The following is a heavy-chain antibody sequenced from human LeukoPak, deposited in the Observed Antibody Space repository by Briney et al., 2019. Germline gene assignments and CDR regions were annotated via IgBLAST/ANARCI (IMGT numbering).Heavy chain of an antibody. J-gene: IGHJ6*02. V-gene: IGHV3-74*01. CDR3: ARDLRLAQVYYGMDV. Sequence: GGALSLSCASIGFTYLGYWLHWPGQPPGKGLVWVPLINSDGSSTTYADSVKGRFTISRDNAKNTLYLQMNSLRAEDTAVYYCARDLRLAQVYYGMDVWGQGTTVTVSS. CDR2: INSDGSST. CDR1: GFTYLGYW. D-gene: IGHD5-12*01.